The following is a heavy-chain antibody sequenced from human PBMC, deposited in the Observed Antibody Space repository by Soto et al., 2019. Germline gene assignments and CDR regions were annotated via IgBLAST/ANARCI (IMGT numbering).Heavy chain of an antibody. J-gene: IGHJ4*02. CDR1: GGTFSSYA. Sequence: QVQLVPSGAEVKKPWSSVKVSCKASGGTFSSYAISWVRQAPGQGLEWMGGIIPIFGTANYAQKFQGRVTITADESTRKAYMERRRLRCEDTAVYYCARDRGCGGDCYYFDCWGQGTLVTVSS. D-gene: IGHD2-21*02. V-gene: IGHV1-69*01. CDR3: ARDRGCGGDCYYFDC. CDR2: IIPIFGTA.